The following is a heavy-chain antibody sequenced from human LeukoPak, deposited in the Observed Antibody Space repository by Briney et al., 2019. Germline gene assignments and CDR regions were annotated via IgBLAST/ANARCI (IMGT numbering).Heavy chain of an antibody. CDR3: ARGRQWLAPFDY. CDR1: GGSISSYY. Sequence: SETLSLTCTVSGGSISSYYWSWIRQPAGKGLEWIGRIYTSGSTNYNPSLKSRVTMSVDTYKNQFSLKLSSVTAADTAVYYCARGRQWLAPFDYWGQGTLVTVSS. J-gene: IGHJ4*02. V-gene: IGHV4-4*07. CDR2: IYTSGST. D-gene: IGHD6-19*01.